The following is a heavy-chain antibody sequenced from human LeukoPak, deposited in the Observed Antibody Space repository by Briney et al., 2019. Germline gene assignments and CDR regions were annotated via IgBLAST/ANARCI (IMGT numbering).Heavy chain of an antibody. CDR3: ARDRHHYDFWSGYYQSYYFDY. D-gene: IGHD3-3*01. CDR1: GGSFSGYY. CDR2: INHSGST. Sequence: SETLSLTCAVYGGSFSGYYWSWIRQPPGKGLEWIGEINHSGSTNYNPSLKSRVTMSVDTSKNQFSLKLSSVTAADTAVYYCARDRHHYDFWSGYYQSYYFDYWGQGTLVTVSS. J-gene: IGHJ4*02. V-gene: IGHV4-34*01.